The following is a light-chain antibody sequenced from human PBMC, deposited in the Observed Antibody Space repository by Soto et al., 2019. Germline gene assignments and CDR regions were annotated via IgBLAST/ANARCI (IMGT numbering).Light chain of an antibody. V-gene: IGKV1-5*03. CDR1: QTISSS. Sequence: DIQMTQFPPTLSASIGDRVTITCRASQTISSSLAWYQQKPGKAPKLLIYKASTLETGVPSRSSGSGSGTEFTVTISSLQPDDFATYYCQQYDSYSPYTFGQGTRLEIK. CDR3: QQYDSYSPYT. CDR2: KAS. J-gene: IGKJ2*01.